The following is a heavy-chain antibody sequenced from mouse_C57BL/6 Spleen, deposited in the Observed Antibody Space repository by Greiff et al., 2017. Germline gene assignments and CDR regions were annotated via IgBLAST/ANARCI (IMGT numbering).Heavy chain of an antibody. J-gene: IGHJ1*03. CDR2: ISYDGSN. D-gene: IGHD4-1*01. V-gene: IGHV3-6*01. CDR3: ARGANWDEGYFDV. CDR1: GYSITSGYY. Sequence: EVKLMESGPGLVKPSQSLSLTCSVTGYSITSGYYWNWIRQFPGNKLEWMGYISYDGSNNYNPSLKNRISITRDTSKNQFFLKLNSVTTEDTATYYCARGANWDEGYFDVWGTGTTVTVSS.